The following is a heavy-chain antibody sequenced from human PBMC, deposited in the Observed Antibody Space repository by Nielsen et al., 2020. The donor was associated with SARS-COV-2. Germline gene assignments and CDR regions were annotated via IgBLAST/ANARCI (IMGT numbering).Heavy chain of an antibody. D-gene: IGHD3-3*01. J-gene: IGHJ6*03. CDR2: INPSGSGT. V-gene: IGHV3-74*01. CDR1: GFTFSSTW. CDR3: AGGADFWSGTQKYYMDV. Sequence: GESLKISCSASGFTFSSTWMDWVRQAPGQGLMWVSRINPSGSGTAYADSVKGRFAVSRDNAENTVVLQIHSLRVEDTAVYYCAGGADFWSGTQKYYMDVWGKGTTVTVSS.